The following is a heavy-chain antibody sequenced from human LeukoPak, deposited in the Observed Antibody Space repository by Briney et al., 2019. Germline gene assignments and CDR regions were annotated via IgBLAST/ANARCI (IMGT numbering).Heavy chain of an antibody. CDR1: AFTFSDSA. J-gene: IGHJ3*02. CDR3: SYDSSGYEIDAFDI. V-gene: IGHV3-73*01. D-gene: IGHD3-22*01. CDR2: IRSKANTYAT. Sequence: GGSLRLSCAASAFTFSDSAMHWVRQASGKGLEWVGRIRSKANTYATAYAASVKGRFTISRDDSKNTAYLQMNSLKTEDTAVYYCSYDSSGYEIDAFDIWGQGTMVTVSS.